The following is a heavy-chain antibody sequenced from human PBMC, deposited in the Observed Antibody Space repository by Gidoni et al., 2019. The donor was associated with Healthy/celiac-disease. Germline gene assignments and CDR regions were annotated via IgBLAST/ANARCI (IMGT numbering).Heavy chain of an antibody. CDR2: IYYSGST. CDR3: ARRLNCSGGSCYFSFDY. D-gene: IGHD2-15*01. J-gene: IGHJ4*02. Sequence: QLQLQESGPGLVKPSETLSLTCTVSGGSISSSRYYWGWIRQPPGKGLEWIGSIYYSGSTYYNPSLKSRVTISVDTSKNQFSLKLSSVTAADTAVYYCARRLNCSGGSCYFSFDYWGQGTLVTVSS. V-gene: IGHV4-39*01. CDR1: GGSISSSRYY.